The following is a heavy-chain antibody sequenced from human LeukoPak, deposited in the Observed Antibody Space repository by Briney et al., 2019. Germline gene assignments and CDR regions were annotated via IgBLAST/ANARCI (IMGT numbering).Heavy chain of an antibody. V-gene: IGHV3-23*01. J-gene: IGHJ4*02. CDR2: ISGDAGST. Sequence: GGSLTLPCAASGFTFSSYSMSWVRQAPGKGLEWVSTISGDAGSTFYADFVKGRFAIARDNSKNTLYLLINCLRAEDKAVYCCASAPTGIYYWGQGILVTVSS. D-gene: IGHD3-10*01. CDR1: GFTFSSYS. CDR3: ASAPTGIYY.